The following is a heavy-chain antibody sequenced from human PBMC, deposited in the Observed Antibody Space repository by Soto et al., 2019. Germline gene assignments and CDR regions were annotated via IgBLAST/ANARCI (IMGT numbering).Heavy chain of an antibody. CDR1: GFMFDSFA. CDR3: AKSGDSAGWGIDF. Sequence: EVQLVESGGGLVQPGGSLRLYCVGSGFMFDSFAMNWVRQAPGKGLEWVAYINGGSDSIYYAESVKGRFTISRDNARNSLSLQMNSLSDEVTAVYYCAKSGDSAGWGIDFWGQGTLVTVSS. J-gene: IGHJ4*02. D-gene: IGHD6-19*01. CDR2: INGGSDSI. V-gene: IGHV3-48*02.